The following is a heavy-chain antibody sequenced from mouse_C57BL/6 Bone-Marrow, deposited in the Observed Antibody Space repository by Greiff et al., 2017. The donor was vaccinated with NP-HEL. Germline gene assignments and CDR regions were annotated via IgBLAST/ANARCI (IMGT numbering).Heavy chain of an antibody. D-gene: IGHD3-2*02. Sequence: QVQLQQSGAELVRPGSSVKLSCKASGYTFTSYWMDWVKQRPGQGLEWIGNIYPSDSETHYNQKFKDKATLTVDKSSSTAYMQLSSLTSEDSAVYYCARAAQATYYFDYWGQGTTLTVSS. CDR2: IYPSDSET. J-gene: IGHJ2*01. CDR3: ARAAQATYYFDY. V-gene: IGHV1-61*01. CDR1: GYTFTSYW.